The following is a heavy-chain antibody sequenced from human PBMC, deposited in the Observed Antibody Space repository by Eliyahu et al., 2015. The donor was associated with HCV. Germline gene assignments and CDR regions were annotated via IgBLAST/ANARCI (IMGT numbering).Heavy chain of an antibody. CDR2: IKSKTDGGTT. J-gene: IGHJ6*02. V-gene: IGHV3-15*01. Sequence: EVQLVESGGGLVKPGGSLRLSCAASGFTFSNAWMSWVRXAPGKGLGWVGRIKSKTDGGTTDYAAPVKGRFTISRDDSKNTLYLQMNSLKTEDTAVYYCTTEGGATVTTWPTTSGGLMMDVWGQGTTVTVSS. CDR3: TTEGGATVTTWPTTSGGLMMDV. D-gene: IGHD4-17*01. CDR1: GFTFSNAW.